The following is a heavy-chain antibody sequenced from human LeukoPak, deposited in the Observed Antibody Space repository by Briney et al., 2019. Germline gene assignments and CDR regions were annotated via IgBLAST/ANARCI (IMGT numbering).Heavy chain of an antibody. D-gene: IGHD1-26*01. CDR3: AQVRAYTGGGPDY. V-gene: IGHV4-34*01. Sequence: SETLSLTCAVYGGSFSGYYWSWIRQPPGKGLEWIGEINHSGSTNYNPSLKSRVTISVDTSKNQFSLKLSSVTAADTAVYYCAQVRAYTGGGPDYWGQGTLVTVSS. J-gene: IGHJ4*02. CDR2: INHSGST. CDR1: GGSFSGYY.